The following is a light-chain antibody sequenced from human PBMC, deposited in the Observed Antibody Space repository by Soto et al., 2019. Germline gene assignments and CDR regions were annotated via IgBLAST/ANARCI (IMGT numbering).Light chain of an antibody. Sequence: DIQMTQSASSLSASVGDRVTISCRTSQSISSYLNWYQQKPGKAPKLLIYAASSLQSGVPSRFSGSGSGTDFTLTINSLQPEDFATYYCQQSYTTPPTFGQGTRLEIK. CDR2: AAS. CDR3: QQSYTTPPT. CDR1: QSISSY. J-gene: IGKJ5*01. V-gene: IGKV1-39*01.